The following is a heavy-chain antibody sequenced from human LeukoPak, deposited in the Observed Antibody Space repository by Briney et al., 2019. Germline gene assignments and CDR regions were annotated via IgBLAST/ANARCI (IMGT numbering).Heavy chain of an antibody. D-gene: IGHD3-3*01. V-gene: IGHV3-49*03. J-gene: IGHJ4*02. Sequence: PGGSLRLSCTASGFTFSGYAMSWFRQAPGKGLEWVGCIRSKAYGGTTEYAESVKGRFTISRDDSKSIAYLQMNSLKTEDTAVYYCTRGASYYDFWSGYLRFDYWGQGTLVTVSS. CDR1: GFTFSGYA. CDR2: IRSKAYGGTT. CDR3: TRGASYYDFWSGYLRFDY.